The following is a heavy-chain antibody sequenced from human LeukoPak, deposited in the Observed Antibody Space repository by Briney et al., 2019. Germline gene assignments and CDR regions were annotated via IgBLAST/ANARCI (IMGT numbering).Heavy chain of an antibody. Sequence: TSETLSLTCTVSGGSISSSSYYWGWIRQPPGKGLEWIGRIYTSGSTNYNPSLKSRVTMSVDTSKNQFSLKLRSVAAADTAVYYCARLYGNYQNYFDYWGQGTLVTVSS. CDR2: IYTSGST. D-gene: IGHD1-7*01. J-gene: IGHJ4*02. V-gene: IGHV4-39*07. CDR1: GGSISSSSYY. CDR3: ARLYGNYQNYFDY.